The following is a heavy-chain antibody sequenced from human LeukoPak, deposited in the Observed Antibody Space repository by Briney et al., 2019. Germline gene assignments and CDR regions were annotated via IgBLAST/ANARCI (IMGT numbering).Heavy chain of an antibody. CDR1: GYTFTSYY. D-gene: IGHD6-19*01. Sequence: ASVKVSCKASGYTFTSYYMHWVRQAPGHGLEWMGILNPSGGSTSYAQKFQGRVTMTRDTSTSTVYMELSSLRSEDTAVYYCAIERSIAVAGTLRREVYYMDVWGKGTTVTVSS. J-gene: IGHJ6*03. CDR2: LNPSGGST. CDR3: AIERSIAVAGTLRREVYYMDV. V-gene: IGHV1-46*01.